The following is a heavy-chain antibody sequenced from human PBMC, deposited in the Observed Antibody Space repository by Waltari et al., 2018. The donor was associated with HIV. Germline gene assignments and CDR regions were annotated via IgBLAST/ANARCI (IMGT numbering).Heavy chain of an antibody. V-gene: IGHV3-74*01. CDR2: MSTDGNSV. CDR3: ARGSGYYYFDY. D-gene: IGHD3-22*01. Sequence: EVQLVASGGGLVQPGGPLRLSFAASGFTFSSYWIHWVRQVPGKGLEWILGMSTDGNSVRSADSVKGRFTISRDNTKNTLYLQMNSLRVEDTAVYYCARGSGYYYFDYWGQGTRVTVSS. J-gene: IGHJ4*02. CDR1: GFTFSSYW.